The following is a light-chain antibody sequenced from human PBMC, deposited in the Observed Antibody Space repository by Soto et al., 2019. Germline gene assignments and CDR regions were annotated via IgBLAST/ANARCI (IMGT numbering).Light chain of an antibody. V-gene: IGLV2-14*01. J-gene: IGLJ2*01. CDR2: EVT. CDR3: LSYAGNSIWL. CDR1: SSDIVGYNY. Sequence: QSVLTQPASVSASPGQSITISCTGASSDIVGYNYVSWYQQYPGRAPTLIIYEVTKRPSGISDRFSGSKSGYTASLRISGLQAEDEADYFCLSYAGNSIWLFGGGTRVTVL.